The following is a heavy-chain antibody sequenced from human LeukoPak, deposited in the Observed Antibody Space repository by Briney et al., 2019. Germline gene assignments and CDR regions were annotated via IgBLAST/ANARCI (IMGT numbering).Heavy chain of an antibody. CDR3: ARDLYYGSGSSYFDY. CDR2: IYHSGST. Sequence: SETLSLTCTVSGYSISSGYYWGWIRQPPGKGLEWIGSIYHSGSTYYNPSLKSRVTMSVDTSKNQFPLKLSSVTAADTAVYYCARDLYYGSGSSYFDYWGQGTLVTVSS. CDR1: GYSISSGYY. V-gene: IGHV4-38-2*02. D-gene: IGHD3-10*01. J-gene: IGHJ4*02.